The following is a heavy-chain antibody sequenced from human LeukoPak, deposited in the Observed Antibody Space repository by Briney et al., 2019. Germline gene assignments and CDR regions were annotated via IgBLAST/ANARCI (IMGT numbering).Heavy chain of an antibody. V-gene: IGHV4-59*01. J-gene: IGHJ3*02. CDR3: AREGHYDSSGDAFDI. Sequence: SETLSLTCTVSGGSISSYYWSWTRQPPGRGLEWIGYIYYSGSTNYNPSLKSRVTISVDTSKNQFSLKLSSVTAADTAVYYCAREGHYDSSGDAFDIWGQGTMVTVSS. CDR2: IYYSGST. D-gene: IGHD3-22*01. CDR1: GGSISSYY.